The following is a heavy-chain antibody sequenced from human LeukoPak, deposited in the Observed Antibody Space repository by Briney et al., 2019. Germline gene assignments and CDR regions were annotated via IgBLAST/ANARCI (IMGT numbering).Heavy chain of an antibody. V-gene: IGHV1-8*02. D-gene: IGHD2-2*01. CDR1: GYTFTSYD. CDR3: ARVLRRSTSCPVGY. J-gene: IGHJ4*02. Sequence: GASVKVSCKASGYTFTSYDINWVRQATGQGLEWMGWRNPNSGNTGYAQKFQGRVTMTRNTSISTAYMELSSLRSEDTAVYYCARVLRRSTSCPVGYWGQGTLVTISS. CDR2: RNPNSGNT.